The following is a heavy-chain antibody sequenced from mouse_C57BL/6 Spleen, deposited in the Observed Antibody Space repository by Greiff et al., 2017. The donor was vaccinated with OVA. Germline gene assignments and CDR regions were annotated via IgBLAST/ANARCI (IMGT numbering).Heavy chain of an antibody. J-gene: IGHJ4*01. Sequence: DVQLQESGGGLVKPGGSLKLSCAASGFTFSDYGMHWVRQAPEKGLEWVAYISSGSSTIYYADTVKGRFTISRDNAKNTLFLQMTSLRSEDTAMYYCARFPDYAMDYWGQGTSVTVSS. CDR1: GFTFSDYG. CDR2: ISSGSSTI. CDR3: ARFPDYAMDY. V-gene: IGHV5-17*01.